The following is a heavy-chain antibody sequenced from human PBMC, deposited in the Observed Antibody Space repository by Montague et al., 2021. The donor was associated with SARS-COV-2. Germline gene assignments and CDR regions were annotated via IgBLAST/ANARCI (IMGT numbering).Heavy chain of an antibody. V-gene: IGHV3-30-3*01. J-gene: IGHJ4*02. CDR2: ISYDGSNK. D-gene: IGHD3-16*01. CDR3: ARDRWEVGRGRDHFDY. CDR1: GFTFSSYA. Sequence: SLRLSCAASGFTFSSYAMHWVRQAPGKGLEWVAVISYDGSNKYYADSVKGRFTISRDNSKNTLYLQMNNLRAEDTAVYYCARDRWEVGRGRDHFDYWGQGTLVTVSS.